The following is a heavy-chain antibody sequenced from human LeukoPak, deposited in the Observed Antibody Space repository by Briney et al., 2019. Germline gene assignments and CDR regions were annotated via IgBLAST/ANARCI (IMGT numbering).Heavy chain of an antibody. Sequence: GGSLRLSCAASGFTFSSYGMHWVRQAPGQGLEWVAVIWYDGSNKYYADSVKGRFTISRDTSKSTLYLQMNSLRAEDTAVYYCAKGGDYEISYYYYYMDVWGKGTTVTVSS. J-gene: IGHJ6*03. CDR1: GFTFSSYG. D-gene: IGHD4-17*01. CDR2: IWYDGSNK. CDR3: AKGGDYEISYYYYYMDV. V-gene: IGHV3-33*06.